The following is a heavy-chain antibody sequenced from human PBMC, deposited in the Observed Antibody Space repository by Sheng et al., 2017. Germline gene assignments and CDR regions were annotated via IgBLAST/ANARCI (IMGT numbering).Heavy chain of an antibody. D-gene: IGHD6-19*01. Sequence: QVQLVESGGGLVKPGGSLRLSCAASGFTFSDYYMSWIRQAPGKGLEWVSYISSSSSYTNYADSVKGRFTISRDNAKNSLYLQMNSLRAEDTAVYYCARSRALGYSSGWYPDWGQGTLVTVSS. V-gene: IGHV3-11*05. CDR1: GFTFSDYY. CDR2: ISSSSSYT. CDR3: ARSRALGYSSGWYPD. J-gene: IGHJ4*02.